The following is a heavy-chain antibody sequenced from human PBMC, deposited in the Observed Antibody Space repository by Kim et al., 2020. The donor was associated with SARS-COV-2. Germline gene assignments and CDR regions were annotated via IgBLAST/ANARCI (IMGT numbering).Heavy chain of an antibody. Sequence: SVKVSCKASRDTFSSYAISWVRQAPGQGLEWMGGIIPFFGTPNYAQRFQGRVTIIADDSTSTAYMELSSLRSEDTAIYFCARAHGYYGSGSYLVGAFD. CDR2: IIPFFGTP. CDR3: ARAHGYYGSGSYLVGAFD. CDR1: RDTFSSYA. V-gene: IGHV1-69*13. D-gene: IGHD3-10*01. J-gene: IGHJ3*02.